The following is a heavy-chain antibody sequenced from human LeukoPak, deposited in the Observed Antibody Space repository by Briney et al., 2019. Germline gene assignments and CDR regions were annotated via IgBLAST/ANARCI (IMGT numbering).Heavy chain of an antibody. V-gene: IGHV3-30*02. D-gene: IGHD6-13*01. Sequence: PGGSLRLSCAASGFTFSSYGMHWVRQAPGKGLEWVAFIRYDGSNKYYADSVKGRFTISRDNSKNTLYLQMNSLRAEDTAVYYCAREGEIGYSSSWFPYYYYGMDVWGQGTTVTVSS. CDR1: GFTFSSYG. CDR2: IRYDGSNK. J-gene: IGHJ6*02. CDR3: AREGEIGYSSSWFPYYYYGMDV.